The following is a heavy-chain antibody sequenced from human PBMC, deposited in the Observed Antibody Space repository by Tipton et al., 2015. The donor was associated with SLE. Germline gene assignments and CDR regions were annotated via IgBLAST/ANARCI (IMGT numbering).Heavy chain of an antibody. Sequence: TLSLTCSVSGGSISSTNSYWGWIRQPPGKGLEWIGSISYDGRTYYNPSLKSRITISVDSSKSQFSLKLASATAADTAVYYCARGILEWSDYWGQGTLVTVSS. CDR3: ARGILEWSDY. CDR1: GGSISSTNSY. J-gene: IGHJ4*02. CDR2: ISYDGRT. D-gene: IGHD3-3*01. V-gene: IGHV4-39*07.